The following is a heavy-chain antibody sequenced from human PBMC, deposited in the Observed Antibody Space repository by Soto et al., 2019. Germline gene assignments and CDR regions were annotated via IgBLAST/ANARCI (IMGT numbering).Heavy chain of an antibody. Sequence: QVQLVQSGAEVKKPGSSVKVSCKASGGTFGSYAFSWVRQAPGQGLEWMGGIIPVSGAAHYAQKFQGRDTIPADESTSTAYMELSSLSSQDTAVYYCATALGCRSTSCTLDYWGQGTRVIVSS. D-gene: IGHD2-2*01. J-gene: IGHJ4*02. CDR3: ATALGCRSTSCTLDY. V-gene: IGHV1-69*01. CDR2: IIPVSGAA. CDR1: GGTFGSYA.